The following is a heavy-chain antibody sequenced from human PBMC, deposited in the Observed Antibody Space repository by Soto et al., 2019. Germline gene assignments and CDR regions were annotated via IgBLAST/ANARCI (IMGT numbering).Heavy chain of an antibody. CDR2: ISAYNGNT. J-gene: IGHJ4*02. Sequence: QVQLVQSGAEVKKPGASVKVSCKASGYTFTSYGISWVRQAPGQGLEWMGWISAYNGNTNYAQKLQGRVTMTTDTAPGTAYMELRGMRAADTAVYYCAGGGGYDYVWGSYRYGSFDYWGQGTLVTVSS. CDR1: GYTFTSYG. D-gene: IGHD3-16*02. CDR3: AGGGGYDYVWGSYRYGSFDY. V-gene: IGHV1-18*04.